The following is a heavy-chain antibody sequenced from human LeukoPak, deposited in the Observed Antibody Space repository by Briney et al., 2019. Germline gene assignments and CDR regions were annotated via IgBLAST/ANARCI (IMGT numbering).Heavy chain of an antibody. CDR1: GGSISSSSYY. D-gene: IGHD3-10*01. Sequence: SEALSLTCTVSGGSISSSSYYWGWIRQPPGKGLEWIGSIYYSGSTYYNPSLKSRVTISVDTSKNQFSLKLSSVTAADTAVYYCARSRYGSGPYYFDYRGQGTLVTVSS. J-gene: IGHJ4*02. CDR2: IYYSGST. CDR3: ARSRYGSGPYYFDY. V-gene: IGHV4-39*01.